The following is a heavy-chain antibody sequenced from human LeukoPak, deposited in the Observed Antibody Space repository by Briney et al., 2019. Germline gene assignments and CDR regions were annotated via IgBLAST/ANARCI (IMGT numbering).Heavy chain of an antibody. CDR3: ASGRQLGY. V-gene: IGHV3-7*01. Sequence: GGSLRLSCAASGFTFSNYWMSWVRQASGKGLEWVANIKEDGSEKYYVDSVKGRFTISKDNAKNSLYLQMNSLRAEDTAIYYCASGRQLGYWGQGTLVTVSS. D-gene: IGHD6-6*01. J-gene: IGHJ4*02. CDR1: GFTFSNYW. CDR2: IKEDGSEK.